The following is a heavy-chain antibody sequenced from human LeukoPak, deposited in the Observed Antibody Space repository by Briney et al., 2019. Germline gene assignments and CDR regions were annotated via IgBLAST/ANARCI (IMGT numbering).Heavy chain of an antibody. V-gene: IGHV4-34*01. J-gene: IGHJ4*02. D-gene: IGHD1-14*01. CDR2: INHSGST. CDR3: ARGLRPYNRSAVLGY. CDR1: GGSFSGYY. Sequence: SETLSLTCAVYGGSFSGYYWSWIRQPPGKGLEWIGEINHSGSTNYNPSLKSRVTISVDTSKNQFSLKLSSVTAADTAVYYCARGLRPYNRSAVLGYWGQGTLVTVAS.